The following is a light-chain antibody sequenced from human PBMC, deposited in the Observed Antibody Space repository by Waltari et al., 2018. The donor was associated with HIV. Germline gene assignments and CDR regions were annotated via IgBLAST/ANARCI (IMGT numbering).Light chain of an antibody. Sequence: QSALTQPASVSGSPGQSITISCPGHRSDVGAYNFVSWYQHDPGRAPKLIIYEVIRRPSGVSNRFSGSKSGNTASLTISGLQAEDEADYSCGSYTNTTTSVVFGGGTKLTVL. CDR2: EVI. CDR3: GSYTNTTTSVV. CDR1: RSDVGAYNF. J-gene: IGLJ2*01. V-gene: IGLV2-14*01.